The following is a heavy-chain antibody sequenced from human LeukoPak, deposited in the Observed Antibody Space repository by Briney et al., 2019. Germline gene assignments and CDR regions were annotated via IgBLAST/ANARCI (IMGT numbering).Heavy chain of an antibody. CDR2: IYTSGST. J-gene: IGHJ3*02. V-gene: IGHV4-4*07. CDR1: GGSISSYY. CDR3: ASGGRGSYFLDAFDI. D-gene: IGHD1-26*01. Sequence: SETLSLTCTVSGGSISSYYWSWIRQPAGKGLEWIGLIYTSGSTNYNPSLKSRVTISVDTSKNQFSLKLSSVTAADTAVYYCASGGRGSYFLDAFDIWGQGTMVTVSS.